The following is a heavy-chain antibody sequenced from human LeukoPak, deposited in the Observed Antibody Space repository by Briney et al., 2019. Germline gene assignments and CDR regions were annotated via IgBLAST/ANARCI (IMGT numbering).Heavy chain of an antibody. Sequence: SETLSLTCGVSDGSFSGYYWTWIRRSPGKGLEWIGEINHSGSANHNPSLKSRVTISMDTSKNQFSLKLSSVTAADTAVYYCARGVYYGSGTYNWGQGTLVTVSS. V-gene: IGHV4-34*01. J-gene: IGHJ4*02. CDR1: DGSFSGYY. CDR3: ARGVYYGSGTYN. CDR2: INHSGSA. D-gene: IGHD3-10*01.